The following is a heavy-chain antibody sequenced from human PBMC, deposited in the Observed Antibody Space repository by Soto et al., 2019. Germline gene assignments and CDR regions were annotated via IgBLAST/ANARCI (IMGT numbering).Heavy chain of an antibody. CDR2: LYHGGNT. Sequence: SETLSLTCTVAGGSISSSDDYWGWIRQPPGKGLEWIGNLYHGGNTYYNPALKSRVTISIDTSKDQLSLKVTSVTAADTAVYYCTEWSRDYWGQGILVTVSS. D-gene: IGHD3-3*01. J-gene: IGHJ4*02. CDR1: GGSISSSDDY. V-gene: IGHV4-39*01. CDR3: TEWSRDY.